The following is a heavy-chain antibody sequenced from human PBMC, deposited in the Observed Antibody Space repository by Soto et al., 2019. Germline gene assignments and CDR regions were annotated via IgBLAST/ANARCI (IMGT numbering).Heavy chain of an antibody. Sequence: QVQLVQSGAEVKKPGASVKVSCKASGYTFTSYGISWVRQAPGQGLEWMGWISAYNGNTNYARKLQGRVTVTTDTSPSTAYMGLGGLSVDDTAVDYCARVPPAYGSGSLWGQGTLVTVSS. CDR2: ISAYNGNT. J-gene: IGHJ4*02. D-gene: IGHD3-10*01. V-gene: IGHV1-18*01. CDR3: ARVPPAYGSGSL. CDR1: GYTFTSYG.